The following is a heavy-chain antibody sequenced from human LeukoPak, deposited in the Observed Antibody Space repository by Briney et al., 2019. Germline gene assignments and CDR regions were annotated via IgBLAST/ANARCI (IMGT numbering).Heavy chain of an antibody. CDR3: ARRDYYFYSMDV. V-gene: IGHV3-74*01. J-gene: IGHJ6*03. CDR2: INSDGINT. CDR1: GFTFSNYW. Sequence: GGSLRLSCAASGFTFSNYWMHWVRQAPGKGLVWVSRINSDGINTSYADSVKGRFTISRDNAKNTLNLQMNSLRAEDTAVYFCARRDYYFYSMDVWGKGTTVTVSS.